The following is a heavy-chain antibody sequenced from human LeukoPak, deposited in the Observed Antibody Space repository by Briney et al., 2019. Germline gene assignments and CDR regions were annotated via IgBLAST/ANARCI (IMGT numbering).Heavy chain of an antibody. CDR1: GGSISSGDYY. D-gene: IGHD4-17*01. V-gene: IGHV4-30-4*08. Sequence: SETLSLTCTVSGGSISSGDYYWSWIRQPPGKGLERIGYIYYSGSTYYNPSLKSRVTISVDTSKNQFSLKLSSVTAADTAVYYCARMTTVTVDAFDIWGQGTMVTVSS. CDR2: IYYSGST. J-gene: IGHJ3*02. CDR3: ARMTTVTVDAFDI.